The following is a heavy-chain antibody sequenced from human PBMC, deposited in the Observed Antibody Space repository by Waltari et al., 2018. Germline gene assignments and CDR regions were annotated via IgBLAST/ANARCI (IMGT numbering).Heavy chain of an antibody. CDR3: ARSFGSGYASHYRYYYGMDV. D-gene: IGHD3-3*01. Sequence: QVQLQESGPGLVKPSETLFLTCTVPGGSFSSYYWSWIRQPPGKGLEWIGYVYYSGSTNYNPSLKSRVTIAVDTSKIQFSLKLSSVTAADTAVYYCARSFGSGYASHYRYYYGMDVWGQGTTVTVSS. J-gene: IGHJ6*02. CDR1: GGSFSSYY. V-gene: IGHV4-59*01. CDR2: VYYSGST.